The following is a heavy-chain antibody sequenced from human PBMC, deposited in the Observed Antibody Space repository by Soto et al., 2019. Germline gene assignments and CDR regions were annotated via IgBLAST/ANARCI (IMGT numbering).Heavy chain of an antibody. D-gene: IGHD2-15*01. J-gene: IGHJ4*02. CDR1: GFTFGDYA. CDR3: TRLNCSGGSCYDWGYFDY. V-gene: IGHV3-49*03. CDR2: IRSKACGGTT. Sequence: GGSLRLSCTASGFTFGDYAMSWFRQAPGKGLEWVGFIRSKACGGTTEYAASVKGRFTISRDDSKSIAYLQMNSLKTEDTAVYYCTRLNCSGGSCYDWGYFDYWGQGTLVTVSS.